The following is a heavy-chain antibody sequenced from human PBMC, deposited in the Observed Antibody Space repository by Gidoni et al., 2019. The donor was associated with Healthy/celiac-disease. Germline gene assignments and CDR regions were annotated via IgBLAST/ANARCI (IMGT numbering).Heavy chain of an antibody. J-gene: IGHJ4*02. D-gene: IGHD3-10*01. V-gene: IGHV3-23*01. Sequence: VQLLAFGGGLVQPGGSLSLSCAASGFTFSSYAMSWVRKAPGTGLEWVSAISGIGGSTYYADSVKGRFTISRDNSKNTLYLQMNSLRAEDTAVYYCAKGTYAKSGLGSGSSKLHVWDYWGQGTLVTVSS. CDR3: AKGTYAKSGLGSGSSKLHVWDY. CDR2: ISGIGGST. CDR1: GFTFSSYA.